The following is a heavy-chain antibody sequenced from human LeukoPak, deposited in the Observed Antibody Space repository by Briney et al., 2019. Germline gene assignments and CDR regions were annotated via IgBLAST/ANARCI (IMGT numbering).Heavy chain of an antibody. V-gene: IGHV4-39*01. CDR2: IYCSVST. CDR3: ARRVEVRGVINERLYYFDY. D-gene: IGHD3-10*01. CDR1: GGSISSSSYY. Sequence: SETLSLTCTVSGGSISSSSYYWGWIRQPPGKGLEWIADIYCSVSTYYNPSLKSRVTISADTSKNQFSLKLSSVTAADTAVYCCARRVEVRGVINERLYYFDYWGQGTLVTVST. J-gene: IGHJ4*02.